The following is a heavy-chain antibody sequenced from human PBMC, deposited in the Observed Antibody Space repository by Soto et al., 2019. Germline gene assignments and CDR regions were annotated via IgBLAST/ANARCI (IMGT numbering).Heavy chain of an antibody. CDR2: IMQDGSEK. J-gene: IGHJ4*02. Sequence: EVQLVESGGGLVQPGGSLRLSCTASGFSIRNYWMSWVRQAPGKGLEWVANIMQDGSEKQYVDSVEGRFTISRDNAKNSLSLKMNGLRAEETAVYYCARGHSAPDSWGQGTLVTVSS. V-gene: IGHV3-7*01. CDR3: ARGHSAPDS. CDR1: GFSIRNYW.